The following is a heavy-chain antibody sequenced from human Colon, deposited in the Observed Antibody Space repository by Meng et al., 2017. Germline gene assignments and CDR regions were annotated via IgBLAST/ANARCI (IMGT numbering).Heavy chain of an antibody. J-gene: IGHJ4*02. V-gene: IGHV4-4*02. Sequence: QWHLQEPGPGLVKPSETLSLTCAVSGGSISRSDWWSWVRQPPGKGLEWIGETSHSGSTNYSPSLKSRVTISLDKSKNQLSLKLNSVTAADTAVYYCASSDYYRSDYWGQGTLVTVSS. CDR3: ASSDYYRSDY. CDR1: GGSISRSDW. D-gene: IGHD3-22*01. CDR2: TSHSGST.